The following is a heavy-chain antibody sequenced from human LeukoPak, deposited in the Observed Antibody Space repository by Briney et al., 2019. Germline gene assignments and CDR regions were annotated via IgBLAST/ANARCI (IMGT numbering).Heavy chain of an antibody. CDR1: GFTFDDYT. D-gene: IGHD3-22*01. CDR2: ISWTSSSI. Sequence: GRSLRLSCAASGFTFDDYTMHWVRQAPGKGLEWVSGISWTSSSIDYADSVKGRFTISRDNAKTSLYLQMNSLRAEDTALYYCAKGSGGYYDSSGYYLLSWGQGTLVTVSS. J-gene: IGHJ5*02. CDR3: AKGSGGYYDSSGYYLLS. V-gene: IGHV3-9*01.